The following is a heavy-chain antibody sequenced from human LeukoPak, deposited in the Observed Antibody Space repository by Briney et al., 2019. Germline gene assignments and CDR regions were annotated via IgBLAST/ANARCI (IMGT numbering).Heavy chain of an antibody. CDR3: AKDVSYCSSTSCPRYFDL. CDR1: GFTFSSYA. V-gene: IGHV3-23*01. Sequence: GSLRLSCAASGFTFSSYAMSWVRQAPGKGLEWVSAISGSGGSTYYADSVKGRFTISRDNSKNTLYLQMNSLRAEDTAVYYCAKDVSYCSSTSCPRYFDLWGRGTLVTVSS. CDR2: ISGSGGST. D-gene: IGHD2-2*01. J-gene: IGHJ2*01.